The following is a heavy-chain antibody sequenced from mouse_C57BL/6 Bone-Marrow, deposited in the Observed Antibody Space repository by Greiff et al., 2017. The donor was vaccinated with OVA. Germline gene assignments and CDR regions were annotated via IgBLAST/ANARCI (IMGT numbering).Heavy chain of an antibody. D-gene: IGHD2-2*01. CDR3: ARWLPYYAMDY. V-gene: IGHV1-4*01. Sequence: QVQLQQSGAELARPGASVKMSCKASGYTFTSYTMHWVKQRPGQGLEWIGYINPSSGYPKYNQKFKNKATLTADKSSSTAYMQLSSLTSEDSAVYYCARWLPYYAMDYWGQGTSVTVSS. J-gene: IGHJ4*01. CDR1: GYTFTSYT. CDR2: INPSSGYP.